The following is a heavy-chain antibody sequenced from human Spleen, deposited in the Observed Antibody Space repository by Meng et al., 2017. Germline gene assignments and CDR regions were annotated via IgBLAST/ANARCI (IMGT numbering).Heavy chain of an antibody. J-gene: IGHJ4*02. CDR2: IKSNTDDGTT. CDR1: GFYFGNAW. Sequence: GESLKISCAASGFYFGNAWMSWVRQAPGKGPEWVGRIKSNTDDGTTEYAVPVTGRFTISKDDSTDTLFLQLNRLKSADTAVYCCTWDEIAVSDFWGQGTLVTVSS. CDR3: TWDEIAVSDF. V-gene: IGHV3-15*01. D-gene: IGHD2-15*01.